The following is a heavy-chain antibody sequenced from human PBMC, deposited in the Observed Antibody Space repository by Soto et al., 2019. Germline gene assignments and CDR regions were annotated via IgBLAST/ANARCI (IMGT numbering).Heavy chain of an antibody. CDR2: IHYSGST. Sequence: QVQLQESGPGLVKPSETLSLTCTVSDGSVSIGTYYWSWIRQPPGKGLEWIGFIHYSGSTNYNPASKGRXTXSXXTSTNHVSLKLTSVNAADTAVYYCTRGGDADRNGHWGQGTLVTVSS. D-gene: IGHD2-21*01. CDR1: DGSVSIGTYY. V-gene: IGHV4-61*01. J-gene: IGHJ4*02. CDR3: TRGGDADRNGH.